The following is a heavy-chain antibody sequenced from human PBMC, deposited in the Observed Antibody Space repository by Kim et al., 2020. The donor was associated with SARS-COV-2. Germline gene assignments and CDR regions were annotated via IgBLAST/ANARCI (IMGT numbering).Heavy chain of an antibody. J-gene: IGHJ4*01. D-gene: IGHD3-22*01. CDR1: GGSISSGGYY. V-gene: IGHV4-31*02. Sequence: SETLSLTCIVSGGSISSGGYYWSWIRQHPGKGLEWIGYIYHSGSTYYNPSLKSRGTISVDTSKNQFSLKLSPVTAADAAVNYCARAPSYYDSSGDYNHFFYWGQGTLLTVSS. CDR3: ARAPSYYDSSGDYNHFFY. CDR2: IYHSGST.